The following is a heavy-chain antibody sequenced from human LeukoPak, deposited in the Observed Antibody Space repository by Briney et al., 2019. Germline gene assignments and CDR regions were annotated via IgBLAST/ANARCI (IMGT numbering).Heavy chain of an antibody. Sequence: GGSLRLSCVASGFTFSSYEMNWVPQAPGKTLEWVSYNSSSGSNIQYTHPVKSRFTISRDNANNSLYRQMNSLRAEDTAVYYCARVTSNCFDYWGQGTLVTVSS. CDR1: GFTFSSYE. CDR2: NSSSGSNI. CDR3: ARVTSNCFDY. J-gene: IGHJ4*02. V-gene: IGHV3-48*03. D-gene: IGHD4-11*01.